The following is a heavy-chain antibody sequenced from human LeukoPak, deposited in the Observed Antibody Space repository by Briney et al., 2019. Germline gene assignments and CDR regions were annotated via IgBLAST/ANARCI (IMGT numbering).Heavy chain of an antibody. CDR3: ARDSGSNGFDI. J-gene: IGHJ3*02. CDR1: GGSFSGYY. V-gene: IGHV4-34*01. D-gene: IGHD3-22*01. CDR2: INHSGST. Sequence: SETLSLTCAVYGGSFSGYYWSWIRQPPGKGLEWIGEINHSGSTNYNPSLKSRVTISVDTSKNQFSLKLSSVTAADTAVYYCARDSGSNGFDIWGQGTMVTVSS.